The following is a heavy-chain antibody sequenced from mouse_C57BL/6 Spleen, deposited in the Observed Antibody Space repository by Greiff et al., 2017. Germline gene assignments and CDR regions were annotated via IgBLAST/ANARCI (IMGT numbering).Heavy chain of an antibody. Sequence: VQLQQPGAELVKPGASVKMSCKASGYTFTSYWITWVKQRPGQGLEWIGDIYPGSGSTNYNEKFKSKATLTVDTSSSTAYMQLSSLTSEDSAVYYCARREYYYGNFDYWGQGTTLTVSS. CDR1: GYTFTSYW. CDR2: IYPGSGST. V-gene: IGHV1-55*01. D-gene: IGHD1-1*01. CDR3: ARREYYYGNFDY. J-gene: IGHJ2*01.